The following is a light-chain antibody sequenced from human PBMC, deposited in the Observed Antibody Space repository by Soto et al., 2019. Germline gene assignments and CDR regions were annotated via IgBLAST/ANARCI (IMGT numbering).Light chain of an antibody. J-gene: IGLJ2*01. CDR3: QTWGTGIRA. V-gene: IGLV4-69*01. CDR1: SGHSSYA. Sequence: HPVLTQSPSASASLGASFKLTCTLSSGHSSYAIAWHQQQPEKGPRYLMKLNSDGSHSKGDGIPDRFSGSSSGAERYLTISSLQSEDEAEYYCQTWGTGIRAFGGGTKLTVL. CDR2: LNSDGSH.